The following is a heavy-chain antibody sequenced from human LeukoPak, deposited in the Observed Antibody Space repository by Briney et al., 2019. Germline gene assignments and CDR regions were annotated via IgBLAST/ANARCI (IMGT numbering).Heavy chain of an antibody. CDR3: AKYSGNYFGDY. V-gene: IGHV3-23*01. CDR2: ISASGGHT. D-gene: IGHD1-26*01. Sequence: GGSLRLSCAASGFTFSSCAMSWVRQAPGKGLEWVSGISASGGHTFYADSVKGRFSISRDNSKNPLYLQMNSLRAEDTAIYYCAKYSGNYFGDYWGPGNLVTVSS. J-gene: IGHJ4*02. CDR1: GFTFSSCA.